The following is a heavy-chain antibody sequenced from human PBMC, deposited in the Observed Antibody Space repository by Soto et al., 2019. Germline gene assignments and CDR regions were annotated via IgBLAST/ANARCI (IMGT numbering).Heavy chain of an antibody. D-gene: IGHD6-13*01. CDR3: ARGSSSWPYYYGMDV. J-gene: IGHJ6*02. CDR1: GYTFITYA. CDR2: INAGNGDT. Sequence: VSVKVSCRASGYTFITYAMHWVRQAPGQRLEWMGWINAGNGDTKFSQKFQGRVTITRDTSATTAYMQLSSLRSEDTAVYYCARGSSSWPYYYGMDVWGQGTTVTVSS. V-gene: IGHV1-3*01.